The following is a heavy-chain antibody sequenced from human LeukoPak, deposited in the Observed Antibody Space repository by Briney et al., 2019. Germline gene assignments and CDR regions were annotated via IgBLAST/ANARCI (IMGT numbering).Heavy chain of an antibody. Sequence: PSETLSLTCAVYGGSFSGYYWSWIRQPPGKGLEWIGEINHSGSTNYNPSLKSRVTISVDTSKNQFSLKLSSVTAADTAVYYCARADSTRNPVVFDYWGQGTLVTVSS. CDR2: INHSGST. D-gene: IGHD2/OR15-2a*01. V-gene: IGHV4-34*01. J-gene: IGHJ4*02. CDR1: GGSFSGYY. CDR3: ARADSTRNPVVFDY.